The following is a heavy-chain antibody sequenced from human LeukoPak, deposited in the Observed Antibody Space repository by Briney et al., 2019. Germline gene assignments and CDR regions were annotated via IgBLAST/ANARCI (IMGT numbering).Heavy chain of an antibody. CDR1: GYTFSDEN. CDR3: TRGAGSSWFDP. CDR2: ISPNSGDT. V-gene: IGHV1-2*02. J-gene: IGHJ5*02. Sequence: ASLKVSCKASGYTFSDENIHWVRQAPGQGLEWMGWISPNSGDTKDAQNFQGRVTMTRDTSISTAYMELSSLRSDDTAVYYCTRGAGSSWFDPWGQGTLVTVSS. D-gene: IGHD3-10*01.